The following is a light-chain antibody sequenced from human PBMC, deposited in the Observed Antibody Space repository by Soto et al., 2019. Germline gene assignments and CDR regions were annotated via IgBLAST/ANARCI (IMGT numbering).Light chain of an antibody. J-gene: IGLJ2*01. Sequence: QSALTQPASVSGSPGQSITISCTGTSSDVGGYNYVSWYQQHPGKAPKLMIYDVSNRPSGVSNRFSGSKSGNTASLTISGLQAEDEADYYCSSYTSSSTLVVFGGATKRTVL. V-gene: IGLV2-14*01. CDR2: DVS. CDR1: SSDVGGYNY. CDR3: SSYTSSSTLVV.